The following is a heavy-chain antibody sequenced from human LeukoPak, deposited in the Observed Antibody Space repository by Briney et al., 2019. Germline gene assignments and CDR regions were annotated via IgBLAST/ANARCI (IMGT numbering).Heavy chain of an antibody. CDR3: ARVVWGDGDYVGSASWFDP. J-gene: IGHJ5*02. Sequence: ASVKVSCKASGYTFSTYYMDWVRQAPGQGLEWMGRINPSGGSSSYAHKFQGRVIMTRDMSTSTVYLDLSSLKSEDTAVYYCARVVWGDGDYVGSASWFDPWGQGTLVTVSS. CDR2: INPSGGSS. D-gene: IGHD4-17*01. CDR1: GYTFSTYY. V-gene: IGHV1-46*01.